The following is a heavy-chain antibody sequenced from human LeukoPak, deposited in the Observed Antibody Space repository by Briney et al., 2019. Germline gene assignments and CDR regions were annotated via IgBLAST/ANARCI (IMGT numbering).Heavy chain of an antibody. D-gene: IGHD3-22*01. CDR2: ISAYNGNT. CDR3: ARKVDYDSSGYAPYYYYMDV. V-gene: IGHV1-18*01. J-gene: IGHJ6*03. CDR1: GYTFSSYG. Sequence: GASVKVSCKASGYTFSSYGINWVRQAPGQGLEWMGWISAYNGNTNYAQKLQGRVTMTTDTSTSTAYMELRSLRSDDTAVYYCARKVDYDSSGYAPYYYYMDVWGKGTTVTISS.